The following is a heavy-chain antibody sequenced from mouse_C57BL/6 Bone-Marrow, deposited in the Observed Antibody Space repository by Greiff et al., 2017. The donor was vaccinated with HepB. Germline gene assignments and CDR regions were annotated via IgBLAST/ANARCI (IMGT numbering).Heavy chain of an antibody. V-gene: IGHV1-78*01. CDR2: IYPRDGST. CDR1: GYTFTDHT. CDR3: ASPGGSSYVRFAY. D-gene: IGHD1-1*01. J-gene: IGHJ3*01. Sequence: VQLQQSAAELVKPGASVKISCKVSGYTFTDHTIHWMKQRPEQGLEWIGYIYPRDGSTKYNEKFKGKATLTADKSSSTAYMQLNSLTSEDSAVYFWASPGGSSYVRFAYWGQGTLVTVSA.